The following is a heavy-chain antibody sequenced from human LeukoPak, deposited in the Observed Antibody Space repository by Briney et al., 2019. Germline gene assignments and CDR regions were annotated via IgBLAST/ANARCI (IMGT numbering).Heavy chain of an antibody. J-gene: IGHJ4*02. CDR1: GFTFSSYS. CDR3: ARGRDGYILDY. V-gene: IGHV3-48*01. Sequence: RAGGSLRLSCAASGFTFSSYSMNWVRQAPGKGLEWVSYISSSSSTIYYADSVKGRFTISRDNSKNTLYLQMNSLRAEDTAVYYCARGRDGYILDYWGQGTLVTVSS. CDR2: ISSSSSTI. D-gene: IGHD5-24*01.